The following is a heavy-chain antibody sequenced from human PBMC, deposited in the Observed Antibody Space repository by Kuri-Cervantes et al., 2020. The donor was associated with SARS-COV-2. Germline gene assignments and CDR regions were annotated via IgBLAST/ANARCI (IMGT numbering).Heavy chain of an antibody. D-gene: IGHD2-2*01. CDR1: GGSISSYY. CDR3: ARCTSPYYYYYYMDV. Sequence: GSLRLSCTVSGGSISSYYWSWIRQPAGKGLEWIGRIYTSGSTNYNPSLKSRVTMSVDTSKNQFSLKLSSVTAADTAVYYCARCTSPYYYYYYMDVWGKGTTVTVSS. CDR2: IYTSGST. V-gene: IGHV4-4*07. J-gene: IGHJ6*03.